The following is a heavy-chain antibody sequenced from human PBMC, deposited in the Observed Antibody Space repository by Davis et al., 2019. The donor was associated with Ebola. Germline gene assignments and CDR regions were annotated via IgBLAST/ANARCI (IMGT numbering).Heavy chain of an antibody. CDR1: GGSFSRHS. Sequence: SVTVSCKTSGGSFSRHSIRWVRQAPRQGLEWMGGIIPIFDTPHYAQKFQGRITITADASTSTAYMELSSLRSEDTATYFCARDFDGGNYYFDYWGPGTPVTVSS. V-gene: IGHV1-69*13. CDR2: IIPIFDTP. J-gene: IGHJ4*02. D-gene: IGHD3-9*01. CDR3: ARDFDGGNYYFDY.